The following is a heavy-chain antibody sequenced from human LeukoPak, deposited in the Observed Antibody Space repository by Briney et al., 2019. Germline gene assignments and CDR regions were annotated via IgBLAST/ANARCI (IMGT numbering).Heavy chain of an antibody. J-gene: IGHJ4*02. D-gene: IGHD2-15*01. CDR3: AKGVDYCSGGSCPADY. Sequence: GGSLRLSCAASGFTFSNAWMTWVRQAPGKGLEWVAVISYDGNNKYYADSVKGRFTISRDNSKNTLFLQMNSLRAEDTAVYYCAKGVDYCSGGSCPADYWGPGTLVTVSS. CDR2: ISYDGNNK. CDR1: GFTFSNAW. V-gene: IGHV3-30*18.